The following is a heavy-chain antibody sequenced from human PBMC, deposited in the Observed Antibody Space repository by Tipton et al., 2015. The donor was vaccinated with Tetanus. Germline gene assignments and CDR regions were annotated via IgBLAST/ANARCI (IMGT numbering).Heavy chain of an antibody. V-gene: IGHV4-59*01. CDR3: ARGYHSSGYYLNGMDV. Sequence: TLSLTCTVSGGSISSYYWSWIRQPPGKGLEWIGYIYYSGSTNYNPSLKSRVTISVDTSKNQFSLKLSSVTAADTAVYYCARGYHSSGYYLNGMDVWGQGTTATVSS. CDR1: GGSISSYY. CDR2: IYYSGST. J-gene: IGHJ6*02. D-gene: IGHD3-22*01.